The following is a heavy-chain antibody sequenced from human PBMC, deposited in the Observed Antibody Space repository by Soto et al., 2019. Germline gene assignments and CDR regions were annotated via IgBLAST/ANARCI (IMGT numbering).Heavy chain of an antibody. J-gene: IGHJ4*02. CDR2: ISSSGDST. D-gene: IGHD4-17*01. CDR1: GFTFSSYA. V-gene: IGHV3-23*01. Sequence: EVQLLESGGGLVQPGGSLRLSCAASGFTFSSYAMTWVRQAPGKGLEWVSLISSSGDSTYYADSVKGRFTISRDNSKNILYLQMNSLRAEDTAVYYCAKDSPVTYWGQGTLVTVSS. CDR3: AKDSPVTY.